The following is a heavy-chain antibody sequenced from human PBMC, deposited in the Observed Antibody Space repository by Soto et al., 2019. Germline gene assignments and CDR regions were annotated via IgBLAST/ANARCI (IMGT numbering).Heavy chain of an antibody. CDR2: IYYSGST. CDR3: ARIQDYDFWSGENWFDP. Sequence: SEILSLTCTVSGGSISSSSYYWGWIRQPPGKGLEWIGSIYYSGSTYYNPSLKSRVTISVDTSKNQFSLKLSSVTAADTAVYYCARIQDYDFWSGENWFDPWGQGTLVTVSS. D-gene: IGHD3-3*01. V-gene: IGHV4-39*01. CDR1: GGSISSSSYY. J-gene: IGHJ5*02.